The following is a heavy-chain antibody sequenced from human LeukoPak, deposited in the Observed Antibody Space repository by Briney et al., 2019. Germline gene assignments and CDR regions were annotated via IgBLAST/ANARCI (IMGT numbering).Heavy chain of an antibody. V-gene: IGHV4-59*11. D-gene: IGHD2-2*01. CDR2: IYYSGST. CDR3: ARANIVVPACALDYYYYMDV. J-gene: IGHJ6*03. Sequence: SETLSLTCTVSGGSISSHYWSWIRQPPGKGLEWIGYIYYSGSTNYNPSLKSRVTISVDTSKNQFSLKLSSVTAADTAVYYCARANIVVPACALDYYYYMDVWGKGTTVTVSS. CDR1: GGSISSHY.